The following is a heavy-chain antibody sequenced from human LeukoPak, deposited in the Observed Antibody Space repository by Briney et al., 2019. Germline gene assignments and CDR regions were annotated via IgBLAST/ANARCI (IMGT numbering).Heavy chain of an antibody. V-gene: IGHV3-7*01. CDR3: VRDGDTSGYTN. D-gene: IGHD3-22*01. CDR1: GFTFSSYW. Sequence: GGSLRLSCPASGFTFSSYWMHWVRQAPGKGLEWVANIKQDGSEKYYVDSVKGRFTISRDNAKNSLYLQMNSLRAEDTAVYSCVRDGDTSGYTNWGQGTLVTVSS. J-gene: IGHJ4*02. CDR2: IKQDGSEK.